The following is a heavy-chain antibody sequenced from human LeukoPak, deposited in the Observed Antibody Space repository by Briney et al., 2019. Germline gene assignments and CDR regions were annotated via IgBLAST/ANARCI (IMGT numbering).Heavy chain of an antibody. J-gene: IGHJ4*02. CDR3: AREPPRIAAGDY. CDR1: GFTLSSYW. D-gene: IGHD6-25*01. V-gene: IGHV3-74*01. Sequence: GGSLRLSCAASGFTLSSYWMHWVRQAPGKGLVWVSRINSDGSSTSYADSVKGRFTISRDNAKNTLYLQMNSLRAEDTAVYYCAREPPRIAAGDYWGQGTLVTVSS. CDR2: INSDGSST.